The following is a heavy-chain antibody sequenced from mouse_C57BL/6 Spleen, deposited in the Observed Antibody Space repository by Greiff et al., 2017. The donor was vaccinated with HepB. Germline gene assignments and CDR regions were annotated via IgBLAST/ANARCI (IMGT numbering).Heavy chain of an antibody. CDR3: ARDEGWLPYYFDY. J-gene: IGHJ2*01. Sequence: VQLQQSGAELARPGASVKMSCKASGYTFTSYTMHWVKQRPGQGLEWIGYINPSSGYTKYNQKFKDKATLTADKSSSTAYMQLSSLTSEDSAVYYCARDEGWLPYYFDYWGQGTTLTVSS. CDR1: GYTFTSYT. D-gene: IGHD2-3*01. CDR2: INPSSGYT. V-gene: IGHV1-4*01.